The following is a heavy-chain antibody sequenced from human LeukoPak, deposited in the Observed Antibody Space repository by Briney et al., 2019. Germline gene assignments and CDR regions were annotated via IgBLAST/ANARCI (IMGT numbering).Heavy chain of an antibody. J-gene: IGHJ4*02. CDR2: IYTSGST. Sequence: SETLSLTCTVSGGSISSGSYYWGWIRQPARKGLEWIGRIYTSGSTDYNPALRSRVTISVDTSKNQFSLKLRFVTAADTAVYYCARGAYGSGLWGQGTLVTVSS. V-gene: IGHV4-61*02. CDR3: ARGAYGSGL. D-gene: IGHD6-19*01. CDR1: GGSISSGSYY.